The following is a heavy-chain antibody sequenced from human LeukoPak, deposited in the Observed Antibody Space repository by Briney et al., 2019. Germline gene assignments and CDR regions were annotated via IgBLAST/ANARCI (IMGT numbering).Heavy chain of an antibody. D-gene: IGHD4-17*01. V-gene: IGHV1-18*01. Sequence: AYNGNTNYAQKLQGRVTMTTDTSTSTAYMELRSLRSDDTAVYYCAREGNLYGDYHPGPFDYWGQGTLVTVSP. CDR3: AREGNLYGDYHPGPFDY. J-gene: IGHJ4*02. CDR2: AYNGNT.